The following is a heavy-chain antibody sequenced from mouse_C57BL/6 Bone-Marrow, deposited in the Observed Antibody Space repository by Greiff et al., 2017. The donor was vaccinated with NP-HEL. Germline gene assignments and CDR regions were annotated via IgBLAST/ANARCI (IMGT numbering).Heavy chain of an antibody. D-gene: IGHD2-1*01. CDR3: ARLYGNYVAWFAY. Sequence: VQLQQSGAELARPGASVKLSCKASGYTFTSYGISWVKQRTGQGLEWIGEIYPRSGNTYYNEKFKGKATLTADKSSSTAYMELRSLTSEDSAVYFCARLYGNYVAWFAYWGQGTLVTVSA. CDR2: IYPRSGNT. CDR1: GYTFTSYG. J-gene: IGHJ3*01. V-gene: IGHV1-81*01.